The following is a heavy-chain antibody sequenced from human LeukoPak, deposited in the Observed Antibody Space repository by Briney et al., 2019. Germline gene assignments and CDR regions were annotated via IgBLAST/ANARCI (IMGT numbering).Heavy chain of an antibody. CDR2: IIPIFGTA. CDR1: GGTFSSYA. V-gene: IGHV1-69*05. Sequence: ASVKVSCKASGGTFSSYAISWVRQAPGQGLEWMGGIIPIFGTANYAQKFQGRVTITTDESTSTAYMELSGLRSEDTAVYYCARERDSSWFGAFDIWGQGTMVTVSS. CDR3: ARERDSSWFGAFDI. D-gene: IGHD6-13*01. J-gene: IGHJ3*02.